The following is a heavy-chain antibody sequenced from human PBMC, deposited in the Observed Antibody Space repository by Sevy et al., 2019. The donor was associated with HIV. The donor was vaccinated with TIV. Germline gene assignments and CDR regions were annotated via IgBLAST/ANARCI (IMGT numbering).Heavy chain of an antibody. CDR3: ARVPTYGSVTYFLDY. Sequence: GGSLRLSCAASGFTFSDHYMYWGRQAPGKGLEWVGRIRNKANSDTTEYAASVKGRFTISRDDSKNSLSLQMNSLTTEDTAVYYCARVPTYGSVTYFLDYWGQGSLVTVSS. CDR1: GFTFSDHY. CDR2: IRNKANSDTT. V-gene: IGHV3-72*01. D-gene: IGHD3-10*01. J-gene: IGHJ4*02.